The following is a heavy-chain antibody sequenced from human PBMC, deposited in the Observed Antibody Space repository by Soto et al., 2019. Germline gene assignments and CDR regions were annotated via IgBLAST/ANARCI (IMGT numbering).Heavy chain of an antibody. CDR3: ARVYSSSSGKGMDV. CDR1: GFTFSSYG. D-gene: IGHD6-6*01. Sequence: GSLRLSCAASGFTFSSYGMHWVRQAPGKGLEWVSYISNSATTIYYADAVKGQFTISRDNTKNSLYLQMNSLRAEDTAMYYCARVYSSSSGKGMDVWGQGTTVTVSS. CDR2: ISNSATTI. J-gene: IGHJ6*02. V-gene: IGHV3-48*04.